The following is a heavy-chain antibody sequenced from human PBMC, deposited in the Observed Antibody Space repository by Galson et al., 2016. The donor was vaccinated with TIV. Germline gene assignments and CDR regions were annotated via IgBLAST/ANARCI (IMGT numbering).Heavy chain of an antibody. CDR3: ARDDGSTSGSNF. CDR1: GHSFLTYD. V-gene: IGHV1-2*02. J-gene: IGHJ4*02. CDR2: INPNSGGT. D-gene: IGHD3-22*01. Sequence: SVKVSCKASGHSFLTYDINWVRQATGQGLEWMGWINPNSGGTIYAQKFQGRVTMTRDTSISTAFMEVKKLRYDDTALYFCARDDGSTSGSNFWGQGTLVTVSS.